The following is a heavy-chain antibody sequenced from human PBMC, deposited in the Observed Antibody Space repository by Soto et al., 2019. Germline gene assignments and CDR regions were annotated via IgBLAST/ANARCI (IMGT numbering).Heavy chain of an antibody. CDR1: GGTFSSYA. J-gene: IGHJ4*02. CDR2: IIPIFGTA. D-gene: IGHD3-16*02. V-gene: IGHV1-69*01. Sequence: QVQLVQSGAEVKKPGSSVKVSCKASGGTFSSYAISWVRQAPGQGLEWMGGIIPIFGTANYAQKFQGRVTITADETTSQAYMELSSLRTEGTAGYFLARDQVDDYVWGSYRPNYFDYWGQGTLVTVSS. CDR3: ARDQVDDYVWGSYRPNYFDY.